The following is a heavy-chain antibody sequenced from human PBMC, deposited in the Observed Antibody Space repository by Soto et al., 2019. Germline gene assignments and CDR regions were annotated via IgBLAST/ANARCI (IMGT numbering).Heavy chain of an antibody. V-gene: IGHV4-30-4*01. D-gene: IGHD1-26*01. CDR3: ARGVNPPTTEWDRHP. CDR2: IYDSGST. J-gene: IGHJ5*02. CDR1: GGSISGGVGGLYY. Sequence: QLQLRESGPGLVKPSETLSLTCTVSGGSISGGVGGLYYWSWIRQPPGKGLEWIGYIYDSGSTYYNPFLQHRGTKYGETSKNQFPPRRRLGPCAGTAGYYRARGVNPPTTEWDRHPWGRGTLVTGSP.